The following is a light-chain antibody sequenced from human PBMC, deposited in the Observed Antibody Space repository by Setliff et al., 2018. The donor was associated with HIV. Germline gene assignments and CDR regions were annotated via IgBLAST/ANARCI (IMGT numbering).Light chain of an antibody. V-gene: IGLV2-23*02. CDR1: SSDVGSYNL. CDR2: EVS. Sequence: ALTQPASVSGSPGQSITISCTGTSSDVGSYNLVSWYQQHPGKAPKLMIHEVSKRPSGVSNRFSGSKSGNTASLTISGLQAEDEADYYRCSYAGSNTFYVFGTGTKVTVL. J-gene: IGLJ1*01. CDR3: CSYAGSNTFYV.